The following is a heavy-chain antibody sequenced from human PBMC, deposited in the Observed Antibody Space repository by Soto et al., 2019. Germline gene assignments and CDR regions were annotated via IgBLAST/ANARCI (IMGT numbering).Heavy chain of an antibody. V-gene: IGHV4-59*01. J-gene: IGHJ6*02. Sequence: SETLSLTCTVSCGSISSYYWSWIRQPPGKGLEWIGYIYYSGSTNYNPSLKSRVTISVDTSKNQFSLKLSSVTAADTAVYYCARGGDGYLPYYYGMDAWGQGTTVTVSS. CDR1: CGSISSYY. CDR3: ARGGDGYLPYYYGMDA. CDR2: IYYSGST. D-gene: IGHD5-12*01.